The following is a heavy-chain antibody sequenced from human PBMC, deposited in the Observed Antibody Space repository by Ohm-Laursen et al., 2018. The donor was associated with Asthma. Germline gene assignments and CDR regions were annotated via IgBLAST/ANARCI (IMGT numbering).Heavy chain of an antibody. CDR1: GGTFNTYV. CDR2: INSVFGTT. Sequence: SVKVSCKSLGGTFNTYVIGWVRQAPGQGLEWMGGINSVFGTTTYPQKFQDRVTITADDSTSTVYMELSSLRSEDTAVYYCAREAGSCISRTCYSLDFWGQGTLVTVSS. V-gene: IGHV1-69*13. D-gene: IGHD2-2*01. J-gene: IGHJ4*02. CDR3: AREAGSCISRTCYSLDF.